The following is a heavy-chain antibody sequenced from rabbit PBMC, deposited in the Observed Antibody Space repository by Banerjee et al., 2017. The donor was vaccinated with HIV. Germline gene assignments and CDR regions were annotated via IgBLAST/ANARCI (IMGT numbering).Heavy chain of an antibody. V-gene: IGHV1S40*01. CDR2: IYGGSSGST. CDR3: ARDLAGVIGWNFGL. CDR1: GFDLTNNYY. Sequence: QSLEESGGDLVKPGASLTLTCTASGFDLTNNYYMCWVRQAPGKGLEWVACIYGGSSGSTYYATWAKGRFTISKTSSTTVTLQLTSLTAADTATYFCARDLAGVIGWNFGLWGPGTLVTVS. J-gene: IGHJ4*01. D-gene: IGHD4-1*01.